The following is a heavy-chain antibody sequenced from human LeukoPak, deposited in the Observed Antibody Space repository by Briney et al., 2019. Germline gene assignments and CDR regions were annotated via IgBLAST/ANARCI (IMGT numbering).Heavy chain of an antibody. J-gene: IGHJ6*03. CDR1: GYSISSGYY. Sequence: PSETLSLTCSVSGYSISSGYYWDWIRQPPGKGLEWIASIYHSGKSYYNPSLESRVTISVDTSKNQFSLKLSSVTAADTAVYYCAVRGYSYGLDYMDVWGKGTTVTVSS. CDR3: AVRGYSYGLDYMDV. CDR2: IYHSGKS. D-gene: IGHD5-18*01. V-gene: IGHV4-38-2*02.